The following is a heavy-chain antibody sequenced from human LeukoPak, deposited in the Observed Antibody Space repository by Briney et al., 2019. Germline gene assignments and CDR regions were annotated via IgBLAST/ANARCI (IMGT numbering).Heavy chain of an antibody. CDR1: GYTFTSYG. J-gene: IGHJ4*02. V-gene: IGHV1-18*01. Sequence: ASVKVSCKASGYTFTSYGISWVRQAPGQGLEWMGWISANDGNTDYPQKRQGRVTMTPDTSTSTAYMELSSLRSDDPAVYYCARESHVTREDYWGQGTLVTVSS. CDR3: ARESHVTREDY. D-gene: IGHD3-10*01. CDR2: ISANDGNT.